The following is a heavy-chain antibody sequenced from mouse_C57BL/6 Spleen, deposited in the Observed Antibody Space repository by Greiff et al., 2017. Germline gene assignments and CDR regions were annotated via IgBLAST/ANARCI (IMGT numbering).Heavy chain of an antibody. D-gene: IGHD3-2*02. V-gene: IGHV1-69*01. J-gene: IGHJ4*01. CDR3: ARRDSSGSSYYYAMDY. CDR1: GYTFTSYW. Sequence: QVQLQQPGAELVMPGASVKLSCKASGYTFTSYWMHWVKQRPGQGLEWIGEIDPSDRYTNYNQKFKGKSTLTVDKSSSTAYMQLSSLTSEDSAVYYCARRDSSGSSYYYAMDYGGQGTSVTVSS. CDR2: IDPSDRYT.